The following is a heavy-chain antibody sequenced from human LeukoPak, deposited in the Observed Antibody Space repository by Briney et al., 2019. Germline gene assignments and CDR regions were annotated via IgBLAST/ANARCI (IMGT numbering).Heavy chain of an antibody. CDR3: ARSGRDFWSGQPKYYDIMKFPY. J-gene: IGHJ4*02. Sequence: GGSLRLSCAASGFIVSGNYMTWVRQAPGKGLEWVSTLYGGGNTYYADSVKGRFTIPRDNSKNTLYLQMNSLRAEDTAVYYCARSGRDFWSGQPKYYDIMKFPYWGQGTLVTVSS. CDR2: LYGGGNT. CDR1: GFIVSGNY. V-gene: IGHV3-66*01. D-gene: IGHD3-3*01.